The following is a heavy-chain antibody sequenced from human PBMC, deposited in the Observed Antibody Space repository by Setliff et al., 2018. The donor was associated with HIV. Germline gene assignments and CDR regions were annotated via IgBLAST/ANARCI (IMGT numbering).Heavy chain of an antibody. D-gene: IGHD4-17*01. CDR2: IIPFLNLT. V-gene: IGHV1-69*10. Sequence: VASVKVSCKASGGTFSTYAITWVRQAPGQGLQWVGGIIPFLNLTHYAQQFQGTVTITADKSTSTAYMEVASLKSEDTAVYYCAAGGASAYYYYYMDVWGKGTTVTVSS. CDR3: AAGGASAYYYYYMDV. CDR1: GGTFSTYA. J-gene: IGHJ6*03.